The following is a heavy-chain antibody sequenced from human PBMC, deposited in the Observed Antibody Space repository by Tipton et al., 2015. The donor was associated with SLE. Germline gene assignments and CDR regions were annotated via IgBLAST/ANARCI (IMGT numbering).Heavy chain of an antibody. D-gene: IGHD7-27*01. CDR3: ARATGEGYFDY. Sequence: SLRLSCAASGFTFSSYEMNWVRQAPGKGLEWVSYISSSGSTIYYADSVKGRFTISRDNAKNSLYLQMNSLRAEDTAVYYCARATGEGYFDYWGQGTLVTVSS. J-gene: IGHJ4*02. CDR2: ISSSGSTI. CDR1: GFTFSSYE. V-gene: IGHV3-48*03.